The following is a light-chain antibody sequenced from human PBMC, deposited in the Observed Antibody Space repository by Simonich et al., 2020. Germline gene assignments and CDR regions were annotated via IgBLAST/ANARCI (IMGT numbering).Light chain of an antibody. J-gene: IGKJ1*01. CDR1: QSISSW. CDR3: QQYNSYST. CDR2: KAS. Sequence: DIQMTQSPSTLSASVGDRVTNTFRSSQSISSWLAWFQQKPGKAPKLLIYKASSLESGVPSRFSGSGSGTEFTLTISSLQPDDFATYYCQQYNSYSTFGQGTKVEIK. V-gene: IGKV1-5*03.